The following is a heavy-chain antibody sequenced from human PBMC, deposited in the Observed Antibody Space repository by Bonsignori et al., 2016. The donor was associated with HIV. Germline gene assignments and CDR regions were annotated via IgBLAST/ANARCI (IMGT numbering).Heavy chain of an antibody. J-gene: IGHJ6*03. V-gene: IGHV3-66*01. CDR2: IYSDGST. Sequence: VRQAPGKGLEWVSVIYSDGSTKYADSVKGRFTISRDNSKNTLHLQVNSLRAEDTAVYYCAREYGSGSKYYYYYSYMDLWGKGTTVTVSS. CDR3: AREYGSGSKYYYYYSYMDL. D-gene: IGHD3-10*01.